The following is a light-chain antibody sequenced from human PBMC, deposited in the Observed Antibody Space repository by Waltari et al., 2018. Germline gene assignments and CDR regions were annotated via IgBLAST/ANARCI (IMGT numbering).Light chain of an antibody. V-gene: IGLV1-44*01. CDR1: RSHLGSHS. Sequence: QSALTQPPSASGPPAPRVPITCSRSRSHLGSHSVHWYQQLPGTAPKLLIQMNDDRPSGVPDRFSGSKSGSSASLAISGLQSEDEADYYCAAWDDSLSERLFGGGTKLTVL. CDR3: AAWDDSLSERL. J-gene: IGLJ3*02. CDR2: MND.